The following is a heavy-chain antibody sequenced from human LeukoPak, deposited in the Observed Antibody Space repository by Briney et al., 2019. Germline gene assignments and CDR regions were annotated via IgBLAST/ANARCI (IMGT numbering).Heavy chain of an antibody. V-gene: IGHV3-49*04. CDR3: TREMSESSGLDY. D-gene: IGHD3-22*01. CDR1: GFTFGDYA. J-gene: IGHJ4*02. Sequence: GGSLRLTCTASGFTFGDYAMSWVRQAPGKGLEWVGFIRSKAYGGTTEYAASVKGRFTISRDDSKSIAYLQMNSLKTEDTAVYYCTREMSESSGLDYWGQGTLVTVSS. CDR2: IRSKAYGGTT.